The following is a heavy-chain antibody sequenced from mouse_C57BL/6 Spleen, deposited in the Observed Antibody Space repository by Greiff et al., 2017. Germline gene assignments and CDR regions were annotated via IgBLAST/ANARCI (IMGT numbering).Heavy chain of an antibody. CDR3: ARSRDYDGFDY. CDR2: IDPANGNT. J-gene: IGHJ2*01. D-gene: IGHD2-4*01. V-gene: IGHV14-3*01. CDR1: GFNIKTTF. Sequence: VQLQQPVAELLRPGASVKLSCTASGFNIKTTFMHWVKQRPERGLEWIGRIDPANGNTKYAPKFQGKATITADPSSNTAYLQLSSLTSEDTAIYYCARSRDYDGFDYWGQGTTLTVSS.